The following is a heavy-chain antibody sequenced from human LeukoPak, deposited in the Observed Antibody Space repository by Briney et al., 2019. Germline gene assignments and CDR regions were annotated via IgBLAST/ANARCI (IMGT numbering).Heavy chain of an antibody. CDR3: AREISITMIVVDPI. CDR1: GFTFSSYA. J-gene: IGHJ4*02. V-gene: IGHV3-30-3*01. D-gene: IGHD3-22*01. Sequence: GGSLRLSCAASGFTFSSYAMHWVRQAPGKGLEWVAVIPYDGSNKYYADSVKGRFTISRDNSKNTLYLQMNSLRVEDTAMYYCAREISITMIVVDPIWGQGTLVTVSS. CDR2: IPYDGSNK.